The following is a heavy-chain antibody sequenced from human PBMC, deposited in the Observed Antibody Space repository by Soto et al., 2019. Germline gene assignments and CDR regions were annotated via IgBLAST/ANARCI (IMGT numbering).Heavy chain of an antibody. CDR2: ISGSGGST. V-gene: IGHV3-23*01. Sequence: GGSLRLSCAASGFTFSSYAMSWVRQAPGKGLEWVSAISGSGGSTYYADSVKGRFTISRDNSKNTLYLQMNSLRAEDTAVYYCAKGSRPAFWVYYYYGMDGWGQGTTVTVSS. CDR3: AKGSRPAFWVYYYYGMDG. CDR1: GFTFSSYA. J-gene: IGHJ6*02. D-gene: IGHD3-16*01.